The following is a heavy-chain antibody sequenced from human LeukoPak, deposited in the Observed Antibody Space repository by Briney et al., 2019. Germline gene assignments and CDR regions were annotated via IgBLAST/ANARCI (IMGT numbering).Heavy chain of an antibody. J-gene: IGHJ4*02. Sequence: GGSLRLTCAASGFTFSRYWMHRVRHTPGKGLVWVSRINSDGSGTRYADSVKGRFTISGDNAKNTLDLQMSSLRAEDTAVYYCARVDCSGGSCYFDYWGQGTLVTVSS. CDR3: ARVDCSGGSCYFDY. D-gene: IGHD2-15*01. CDR2: INSDGSGT. V-gene: IGHV3-74*01. CDR1: GFTFSRYW.